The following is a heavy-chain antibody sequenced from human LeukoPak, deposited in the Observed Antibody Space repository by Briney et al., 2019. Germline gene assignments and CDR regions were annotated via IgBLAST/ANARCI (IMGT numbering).Heavy chain of an antibody. V-gene: IGHV1-46*01. Sequence: GASVKVSCKASGYTFTSYYMHWVRQAPGQGLEWMGIINPSGGSTSYAQKFQGRVTMTRDTSTSTVYMELSSLRSEDTAVYYCARDLGRWLQSPGFGIMAFDIWGQGTMVTVSS. CDR2: INPSGGST. D-gene: IGHD5-24*01. CDR3: ARDLGRWLQSPGFGIMAFDI. J-gene: IGHJ3*02. CDR1: GYTFTSYY.